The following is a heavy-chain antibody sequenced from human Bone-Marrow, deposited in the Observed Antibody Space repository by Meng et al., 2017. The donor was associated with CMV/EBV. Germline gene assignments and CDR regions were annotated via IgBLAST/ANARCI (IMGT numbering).Heavy chain of an antibody. D-gene: IGHD4-17*01. Sequence: GESLKISCAASGFTFSSYAMSWVRQAPGKGLEWVSAISGSGGSTYYADSVKGRFTISRDNSKNTLYLQMNSLRAEDTAVYYCAKVLYGDYAHYYYYGMDVWGQGTTVTVPS. J-gene: IGHJ6*02. V-gene: IGHV3-23*01. CDR2: ISGSGGST. CDR3: AKVLYGDYAHYYYYGMDV. CDR1: GFTFSSYA.